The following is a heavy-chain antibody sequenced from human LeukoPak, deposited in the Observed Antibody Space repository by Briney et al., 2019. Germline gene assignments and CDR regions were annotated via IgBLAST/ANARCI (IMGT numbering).Heavy chain of an antibody. V-gene: IGHV4-4*07. J-gene: IGHJ4*02. Sequence: PSETLSLTCTVSGASLRSNYWSWIRQPPGKGLEWIGRIYTSGSTNYNPSLKSRVTMSVDTSKNQFSLKLSSVTAADTAVYYCARDRIVGATSWPFDYWGQGTLVTVSS. CDR2: IYTSGST. D-gene: IGHD1-26*01. CDR3: ARDRIVGATSWPFDY. CDR1: GASLRSNY.